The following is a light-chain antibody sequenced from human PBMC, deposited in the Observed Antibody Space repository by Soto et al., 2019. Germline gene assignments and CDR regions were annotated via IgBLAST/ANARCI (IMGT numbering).Light chain of an antibody. Sequence: QSALTQPASVSGSPGQSITISCTGTSSDVGAYNFVSWYRQHPGKAPKPIIYNVSDRPSGVSNRFSGSKSANTASLTISGLKAEDEADYYCTSSTSRGTYVFGTGTKLTVL. V-gene: IGLV2-14*03. CDR1: SSDVGAYNF. CDR3: TSSTSRGTYV. CDR2: NVS. J-gene: IGLJ1*01.